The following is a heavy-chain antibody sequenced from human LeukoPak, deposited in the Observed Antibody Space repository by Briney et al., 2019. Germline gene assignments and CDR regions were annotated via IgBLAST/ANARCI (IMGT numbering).Heavy chain of an antibody. J-gene: IGHJ4*02. CDR2: TYYRSKWYN. CDR3: ARGWGYCSGGNCYVFDY. D-gene: IGHD2-15*01. Sequence: SQTLSLTCAISGDSVSSNSAAWNWIRQSPSGGLEWLGRTYYRSKWYNDYAVSVKSRIIINSDTSKNRISLQLKSVTPEDTAVYYCARGWGYCSGGNCYVFDYWGQGTLVTVSS. V-gene: IGHV6-1*01. CDR1: GDSVSSNSAA.